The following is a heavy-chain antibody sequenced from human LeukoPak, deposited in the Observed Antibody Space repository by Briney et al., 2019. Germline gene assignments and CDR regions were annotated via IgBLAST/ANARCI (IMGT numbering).Heavy chain of an antibody. D-gene: IGHD5-18*01. Sequence: GGSLRLSCAASRFTLSTYWMSWVRQAPGKGLEWVSVLYNAGSTYYADSVKGRFTISRDNSKNTLYLQMYSLRAEDTAVYYCASLKGLLDYFDYWGQGILVTV. J-gene: IGHJ4*02. V-gene: IGHV3-53*01. CDR2: LYNAGST. CDR1: RFTLSTYW. CDR3: ASLKGLLDYFDY.